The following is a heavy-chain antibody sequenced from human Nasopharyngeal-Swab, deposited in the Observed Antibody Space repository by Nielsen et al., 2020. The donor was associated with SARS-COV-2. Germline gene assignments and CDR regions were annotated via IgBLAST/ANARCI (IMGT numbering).Heavy chain of an antibody. CDR3: AKPDSGSYYSWFDP. J-gene: IGHJ5*02. CDR2: ISYDGSHK. V-gene: IGHV3-30*18. D-gene: IGHD1-26*01. Sequence: GGSLRLSCAASGFTFSSYGMHWVRQTPGKGLEWVALISYDGSHKYYADSVKGRFTISRDNSKNTLFLQMNSLRAEDTAVYYCAKPDSGSYYSWFDPWGQGTLVTVSS. CDR1: GFTFSSYG.